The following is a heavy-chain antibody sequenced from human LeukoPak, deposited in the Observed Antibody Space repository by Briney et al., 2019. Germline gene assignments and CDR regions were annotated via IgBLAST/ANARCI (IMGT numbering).Heavy chain of an antibody. V-gene: IGHV3-7*01. CDR3: LVRTRSRGFDY. CDR1: GFTFSSYW. CDR2: IRQEGSVQ. J-gene: IGHJ4*02. D-gene: IGHD2/OR15-2a*01. Sequence: GGSLRLSCAASGFTFSSYWMSWVRQAPGKGLECVANIRQEGSVQNYVDSVEGRFTISRDNPKNSVYLQMSSLRAEDTAVYYCLVRTRSRGFDYWGQGTLVTVSS.